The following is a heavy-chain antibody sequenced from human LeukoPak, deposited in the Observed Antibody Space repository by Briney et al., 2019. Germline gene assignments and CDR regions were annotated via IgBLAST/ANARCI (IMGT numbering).Heavy chain of an antibody. D-gene: IGHD6-6*01. CDR2: IYSGDSGVST. CDR3: ARSAARLRYYYAMDI. CDR1: GFSVSNTY. Sequence: GGSQILSCAASGFSVSNTYMSWVRQAPGKGLEWVSVIYSGDSGVSTYYADSVKGRFHISRHNSKNTLYLQMSSLRAEDTAVYFCARSAARLRYYYAMDIWGQGTTVTVCS. V-gene: IGHV3-53*04. J-gene: IGHJ6*02.